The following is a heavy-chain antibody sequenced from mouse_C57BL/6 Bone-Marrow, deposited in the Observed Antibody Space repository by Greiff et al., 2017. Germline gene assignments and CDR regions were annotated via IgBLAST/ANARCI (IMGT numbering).Heavy chain of an antibody. Sequence: EVKLMESGGDLVKPGGSLKLSCAASGFTFSSYGMSWVRQTPDKRLEWVATISSGGSYTYYPDSVKGRFTISRDNAKNTLYLQMSSLKSEDTAMYYCARSPLYNYGSSPYLDYWGQGTTLTVSS. V-gene: IGHV5-6*01. CDR2: ISSGGSYT. J-gene: IGHJ2*01. CDR3: ARSPLYNYGSSPYLDY. D-gene: IGHD1-1*01. CDR1: GFTFSSYG.